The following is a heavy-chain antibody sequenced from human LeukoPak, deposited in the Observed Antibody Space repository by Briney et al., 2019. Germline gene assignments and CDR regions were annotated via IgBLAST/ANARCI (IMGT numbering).Heavy chain of an antibody. Sequence: GGSLRLSCAASGFTFSNDWMSWVRQAPGKGLEWVGRIKSKTDGGTTDYAAPVKGRFTISRDDSKNTLILQMNSLQTEDTAVYYCTTSLSSGYYIDYWGQGTLVTVSS. CDR2: IKSKTDGGTT. CDR1: GFTFSNDW. D-gene: IGHD3-22*01. CDR3: TTSLSSGYYIDY. J-gene: IGHJ4*02. V-gene: IGHV3-15*01.